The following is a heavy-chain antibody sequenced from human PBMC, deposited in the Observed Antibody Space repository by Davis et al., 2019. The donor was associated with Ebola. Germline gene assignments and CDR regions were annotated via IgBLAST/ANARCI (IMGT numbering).Heavy chain of an antibody. CDR1: GFIFRSYV. V-gene: IGHV3-23*01. Sequence: GESLKISCAASGFIFRSYVMSWVRQAPGKGLEWVSTFGTSGDTYYADSVKGRFTISRDNSKNTLSLQMNGLRVEDTAIYYCAKFRNQLTLYGYYFDYWGQGTLVTVSS. J-gene: IGHJ4*02. CDR2: FGTSGDT. CDR3: AKFRNQLTLYGYYFDY. D-gene: IGHD3-10*02.